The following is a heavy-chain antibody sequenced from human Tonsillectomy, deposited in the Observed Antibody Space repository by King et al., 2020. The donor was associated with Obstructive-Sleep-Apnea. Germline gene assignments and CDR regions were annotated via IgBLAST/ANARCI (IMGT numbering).Heavy chain of an antibody. CDR3: ARGISNRSYLADC. J-gene: IGHJ4*02. V-gene: IGHV4-59*01. CDR2: IYYSGST. CDR1: GCSISSYY. Sequence: VQLQESGPGLVKPSETLSLTCTVSGCSISSYYWSWIRQPPGKGLEWIGYIYYSGSTNYNPSLMSRVSISVDTSKNQFSMKLTSVTAADTAVYYCARGISNRSYLADCCGPGTLVTVSS. D-gene: IGHD3-3*02.